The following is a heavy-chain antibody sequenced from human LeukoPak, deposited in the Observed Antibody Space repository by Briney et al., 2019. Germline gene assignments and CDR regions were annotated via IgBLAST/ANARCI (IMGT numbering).Heavy chain of an antibody. V-gene: IGHV1-18*01. CDR3: ARDKALATSAIPFDY. D-gene: IGHD2-15*01. Sequence: ASVKVSCKASGYTFTSYGISWVRQAPGQGLEWMGWISAYNGNTNYAQKLQGRVTMTTDTSTSTAYMELRSLRSDDTAVYYCARDKALATSAIPFDYGGQGPLVTVS. CDR1: GYTFTSYG. CDR2: ISAYNGNT. J-gene: IGHJ4*02.